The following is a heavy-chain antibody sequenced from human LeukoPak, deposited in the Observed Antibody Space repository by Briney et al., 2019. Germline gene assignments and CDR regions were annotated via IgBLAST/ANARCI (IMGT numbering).Heavy chain of an antibody. J-gene: IGHJ4*02. CDR3: ARTGVRELLFDY. Sequence: ASVKVSCQASGYTFTSYAMHWVRQAPGQRLEWMGWINAGNGNTKYSQKFQGRVTITRDTSASTAYMELSSLRSEDTAVYYCARTGVRELLFDYWGQGTLVTVSS. D-gene: IGHD1-26*01. CDR2: INAGNGNT. CDR1: GYTFTSYA. V-gene: IGHV1-3*01.